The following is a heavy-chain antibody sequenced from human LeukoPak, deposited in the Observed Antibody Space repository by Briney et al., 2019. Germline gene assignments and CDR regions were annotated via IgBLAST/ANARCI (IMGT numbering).Heavy chain of an antibody. CDR1: GGSFSGYY. D-gene: IGHD3-10*01. CDR3: VRGRFSYGSGSYYKNFDY. V-gene: IGHV4-34*01. J-gene: IGHJ4*02. Sequence: SETLSLTCAVYGGSFSGYYWSWIRQPPGKGLEWIGEINHSGSTNYNPSLKSRVTISVDTSKNQFSLKLSSVTAADTAVYYCVRGRFSYGSGSYYKNFDYWGQGTLVTVSS. CDR2: INHSGST.